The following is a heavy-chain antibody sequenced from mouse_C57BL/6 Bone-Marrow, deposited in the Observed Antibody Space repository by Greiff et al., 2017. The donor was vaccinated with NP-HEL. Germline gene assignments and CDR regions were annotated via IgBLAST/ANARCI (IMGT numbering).Heavy chain of an antibody. D-gene: IGHD1-2*01. CDR3: ARVGTTGTSFDY. J-gene: IGHJ2*01. CDR2: IYPGDGDT. Sequence: VQLQQSGPELVKPGASVKISCKASGYAFSSSWMNWVKQRPGKGLEWIGRIYPGDGDTNYNGKFKGTATLTADKSSSTAYMQLSSLTSDDSAVYFGARVGTTGTSFDYWGQGTTLTVSS. V-gene: IGHV1-82*01. CDR1: GYAFSSSW.